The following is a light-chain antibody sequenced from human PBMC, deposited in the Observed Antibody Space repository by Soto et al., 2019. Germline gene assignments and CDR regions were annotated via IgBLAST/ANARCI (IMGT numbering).Light chain of an antibody. CDR2: DVS. CDR1: SSDVGGYNY. CDR3: CSYAGTYTQWV. V-gene: IGLV2-11*01. J-gene: IGLJ3*02. Sequence: QSVLTQPRSVSGSPGQSVTISCTGTSSDVGGYNYVPWYQQHPGKAPKLVIYDVSKRPSGVPDRFSGSKSGNTASLTVSGLQAEDEADYSCCSYAGTYTQWVFGGGTKLTVL.